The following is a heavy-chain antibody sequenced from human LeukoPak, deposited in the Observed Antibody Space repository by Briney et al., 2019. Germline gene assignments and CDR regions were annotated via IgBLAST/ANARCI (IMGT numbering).Heavy chain of an antibody. CDR3: AKATTTVTQEGPHK. CDR2: ISDSGNNI. J-gene: IGHJ4*02. Sequence: PGGSLRLSCAASGFTFSNYAMSWVRQAPGKGLEWVSIISDSGNNIYSADAVKDRFAISRDNSKNMFYLQMNSLRVEDTAIYYCAKATTTVTQEGPHKWGQGTLVTVSS. CDR1: GFTFSNYA. D-gene: IGHD4-17*01. V-gene: IGHV3-23*01.